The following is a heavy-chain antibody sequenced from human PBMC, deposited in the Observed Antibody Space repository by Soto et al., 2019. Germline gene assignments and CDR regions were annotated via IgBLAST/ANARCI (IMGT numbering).Heavy chain of an antibody. CDR2: ISSIGST. CDR3: ARQDHGDYEFFFDY. J-gene: IGHJ4*02. Sequence: LSLTCTVSGASIISTTKYWGWIRQPPGRGLEWIGTISSIGSTYYNPSLEGRVTISVDTSKNQFSLKVTSVTAADTGLYYCARQDHGDYEFFFDYWGQGTLVTVSS. D-gene: IGHD4-17*01. CDR1: GASIISTTKY. V-gene: IGHV4-39*01.